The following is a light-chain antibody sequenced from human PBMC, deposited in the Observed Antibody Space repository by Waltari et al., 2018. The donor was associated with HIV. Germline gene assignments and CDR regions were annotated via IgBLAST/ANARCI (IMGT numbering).Light chain of an antibody. CDR2: KNY. Sequence: QSVLTQPPSASGTPGQRVTISCSGSSSNIGNDNVYWYQQLPGTAPKLLIYKNYRRPSGVPDRCAGSKSGTSASLAISGLRSEDEADYYCVGWDASLSAYVFGTGTKVTIL. CDR3: VGWDASLSAYV. J-gene: IGLJ1*01. V-gene: IGLV1-47*01. CDR1: SSNIGNDN.